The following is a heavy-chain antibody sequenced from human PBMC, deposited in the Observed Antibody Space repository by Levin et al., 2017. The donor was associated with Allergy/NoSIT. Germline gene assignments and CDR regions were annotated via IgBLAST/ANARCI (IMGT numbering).Heavy chain of an antibody. D-gene: IGHD5-12*01. CDR2: ISGSGGST. Sequence: GESLKISCAASGFTFSSYAMSWVRQAPGKGLEWVSAISGSGGSTYYADSVKGRFTISRDNSKNTLYLQMNSLRAEDTAVYYCAKDSGGYSGYDYDYWGQGTLVTVSS. CDR3: AKDSGGYSGYDYDY. V-gene: IGHV3-23*01. J-gene: IGHJ4*02. CDR1: GFTFSSYA.